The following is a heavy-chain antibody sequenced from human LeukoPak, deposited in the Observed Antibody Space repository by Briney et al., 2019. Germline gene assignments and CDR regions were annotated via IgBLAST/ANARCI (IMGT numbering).Heavy chain of an antibody. CDR3: AKRPAVVRGVIPYVDY. D-gene: IGHD3-10*02. Sequence: GGSLRLSCAGSGFMFSSFSMSWVRHVPGKGLEWVSTISAGGTTYYADSVKGRLTISRDNSKNTLFLQMNSLRAEDTAIYYCAKRPAVVRGVIPYVDYWGQGTLVTVSS. V-gene: IGHV3-23*01. J-gene: IGHJ4*02. CDR1: GFMFSSFS. CDR2: ISAGGTT.